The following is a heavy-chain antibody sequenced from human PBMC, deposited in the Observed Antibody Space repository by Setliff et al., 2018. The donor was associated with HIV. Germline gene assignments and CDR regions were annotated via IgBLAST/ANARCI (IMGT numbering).Heavy chain of an antibody. J-gene: IGHJ6*02. V-gene: IGHV5-51*01. Sequence: PGESLKISCKGSGYSFTNYWIGWVRQMPGKGLEWMGIIYPGDSDTRYSPSFQGQATISADKSISTAYLQWSSLKASDTAMYYCARHGYCSGTSCSEYYYYYGMDVWGQGTTVTVSS. CDR3: ARHGYCSGTSCSEYYYYYGMDV. D-gene: IGHD2-2*03. CDR1: GYSFTNYW. CDR2: IYPGDSDT.